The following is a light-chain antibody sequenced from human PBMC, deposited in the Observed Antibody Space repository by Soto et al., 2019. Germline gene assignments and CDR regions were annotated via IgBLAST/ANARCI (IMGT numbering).Light chain of an antibody. Sequence: SYELTQPPSVSVAPGKTARITCGGNNIGSKSVHWYQQKPGQAPVLVIYYDSDRTSGIPERFSGSNSGNTATLTISRVEAGDEDDYYWQVWDSSSDRGVFGGGTKLTVL. CDR1: NIGSKS. CDR2: YDS. CDR3: QVWDSSSDRGV. V-gene: IGLV3-21*04. J-gene: IGLJ2*01.